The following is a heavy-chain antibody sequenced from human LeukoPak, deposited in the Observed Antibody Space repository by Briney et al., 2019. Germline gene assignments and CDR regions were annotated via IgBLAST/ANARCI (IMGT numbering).Heavy chain of an antibody. V-gene: IGHV4-39*07. CDR3: ARDGGHYDILTGYIVGDPHYYMDV. J-gene: IGHJ6*03. CDR2: IYYSGST. CDR1: GGSISSSSYY. Sequence: SETLSLTCTVSGGSISSSSYYWGWIRQPPGKGLEWIGSIYYSGSTYYNPSLKSRVTISVDTSKNQFSLKLSSVTAADTAVYYCARDGGHYDILTGYIVGDPHYYMDVWGKGTTVTVSS. D-gene: IGHD3-9*01.